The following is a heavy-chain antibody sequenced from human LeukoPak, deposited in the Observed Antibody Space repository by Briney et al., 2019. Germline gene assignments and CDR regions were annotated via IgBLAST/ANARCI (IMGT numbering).Heavy chain of an antibody. CDR1: GYTLTELS. J-gene: IGHJ4*02. CDR2: FDPEDGET. CDR3: ATGGLRLGELSPYFDY. V-gene: IGHV1-24*01. D-gene: IGHD3-16*02. Sequence: ASVKVSCKVSGYTLTELSMHWVRQAPGKGLEWMGGFDPEDGETIYARKFQGRVTMTEDTSTDTAYMELSSLRSEDTAVYYCATGGLRLGELSPYFDYWGQGTLVTVSS.